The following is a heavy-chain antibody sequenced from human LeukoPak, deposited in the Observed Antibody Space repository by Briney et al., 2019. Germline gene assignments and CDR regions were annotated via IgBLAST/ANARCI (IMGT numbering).Heavy chain of an antibody. D-gene: IGHD5-18*01. V-gene: IGHV4-34*01. J-gene: IGHJ4*02. CDR2: INHSGST. CDR1: GGSFSGYY. Sequence: SETLSLTCAVYGGSFSGYYWSWIRHPPGKGLELIGEINHSGSTNYNPSLKSRVTISVDTSKNQFSLKLSSVTAADTAVYYCARKPWIQLWSFFDYWGQGTLVTVSS. CDR3: ARKPWIQLWSFFDY.